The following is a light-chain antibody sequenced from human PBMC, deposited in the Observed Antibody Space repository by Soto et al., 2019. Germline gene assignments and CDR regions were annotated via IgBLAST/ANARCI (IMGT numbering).Light chain of an antibody. CDR3: QQYNNWPIT. V-gene: IGKV3D-15*01. CDR2: GAS. Sequence: EIVMTQSPATLSVSPGERATLSCRASQNVGNNLVWYQQKPGQAPRLLIYGASTRASDTPARFSGSGSVTEFALTISSLQSEDFAVYYCQQYNNWPITFGQGTRLEI. J-gene: IGKJ5*01. CDR1: QNVGNN.